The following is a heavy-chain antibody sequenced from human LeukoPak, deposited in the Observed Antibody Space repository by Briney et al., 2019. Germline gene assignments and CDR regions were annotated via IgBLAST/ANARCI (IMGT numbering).Heavy chain of an antibody. Sequence: GASRHISGQAYVAPFHIFGIGGSRRLPGKGLKWMGIIYPGDSDTRYSPSFQGQVIMSADKSISTVYMQWNSLKTSDTAIYYCATLLAEGTFDSWGQGTLVIVSS. D-gene: IGHD1-1*01. V-gene: IGHV5-51*01. CDR2: IYPGDSDT. CDR3: ATLLAEGTFDS. CDR1: VAPFHIFG. J-gene: IGHJ4*02.